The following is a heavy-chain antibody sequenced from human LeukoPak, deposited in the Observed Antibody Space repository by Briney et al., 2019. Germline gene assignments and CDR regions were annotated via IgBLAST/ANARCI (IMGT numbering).Heavy chain of an antibody. D-gene: IGHD2-15*01. CDR1: GFTFSNSW. CDR2: INSAGSST. CDR3: AKGRGGFYLDL. V-gene: IGHV3-74*01. Sequence: GGSLRLSCAASGFTFSNSWMHWVRHAPGKGLVWVSHINSAGSSTTYADSVKGRFTISRDDAKNTLYLQLNSLRAEDTAVYYCAKGRGGFYLDLWGQGTLVTVSS. J-gene: IGHJ4*02.